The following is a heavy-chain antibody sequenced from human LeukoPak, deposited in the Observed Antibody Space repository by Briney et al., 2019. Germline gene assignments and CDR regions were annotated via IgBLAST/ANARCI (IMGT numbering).Heavy chain of an antibody. V-gene: IGHV1-18*01. CDR3: ARDADPGSYYNNWFDP. CDR2: ISGYNGNT. Sequence: ASVKVSCKASGYTFASYGINWVRQAPGQGLKWMGWISGYNGNTNYAQKFQGRVTMTTDTSTSTAYMELRSLRSDDTAVYYCARDADPGSYYNNWFDPWGQGTLVTVSS. J-gene: IGHJ5*02. D-gene: IGHD3-10*01. CDR1: GYTFASYG.